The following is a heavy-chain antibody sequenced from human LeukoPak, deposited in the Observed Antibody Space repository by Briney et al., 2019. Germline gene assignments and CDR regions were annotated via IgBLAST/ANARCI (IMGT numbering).Heavy chain of an antibody. CDR3: ARPTYDSSGYYRGLDY. Sequence: GASVKVSCKASGGTFSSYAISWVRQAPGQGLEWMGWISAYNGNTNYAQKLQGRVTMTTDTSTSTAYMELRSLRSDDTAVYYCARPTYDSSGYYRGLDYWGQGTLVTVSS. D-gene: IGHD3-22*01. V-gene: IGHV1-18*01. CDR2: ISAYNGNT. CDR1: GGTFSSYA. J-gene: IGHJ4*02.